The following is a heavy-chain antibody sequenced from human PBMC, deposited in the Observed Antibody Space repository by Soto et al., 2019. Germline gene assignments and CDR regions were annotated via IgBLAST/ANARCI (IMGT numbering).Heavy chain of an antibody. Sequence: EVQLVESGGGLVQPGRSLRLSCAASGFTFDDYAMHWVRQAPGKGLEWVSGISWNSGSIGYADSVKGRFTISRDNAKNSLYLQMNSLRAEDTALYYCAKDIPPYSSSSVGFDYWGQGTLVTVSS. CDR1: GFTFDDYA. J-gene: IGHJ4*02. D-gene: IGHD6-6*01. V-gene: IGHV3-9*01. CDR3: AKDIPPYSSSSVGFDY. CDR2: ISWNSGSI.